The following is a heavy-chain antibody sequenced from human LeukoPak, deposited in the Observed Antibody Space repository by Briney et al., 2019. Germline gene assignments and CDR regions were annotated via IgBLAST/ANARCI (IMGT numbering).Heavy chain of an antibody. D-gene: IGHD6-13*01. CDR2: ISGSGGST. J-gene: IGHJ4*02. CDR1: GFTCSSYA. CDR3: AKAPYSSSWFNYFDY. V-gene: IGHV3-23*01. Sequence: PGGSLRLSCAASGFTCSSYAMSWVRQAPGKGLEWVSAISGSGGSTYYADSVKGWFTISRDNSKNTLYLQMNSLRAEDTAVYYCAKAPYSSSWFNYFDYWGQGTLVTVSS.